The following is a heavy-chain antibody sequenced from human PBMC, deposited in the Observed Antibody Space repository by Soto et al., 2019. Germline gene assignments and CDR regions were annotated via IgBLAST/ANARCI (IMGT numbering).Heavy chain of an antibody. D-gene: IGHD3-16*02. CDR3: ARGHRMITFGGVIVPKYFDY. J-gene: IGHJ4*02. V-gene: IGHV1-3*01. CDR1: GYTFNSYA. Sequence: ASVKVSCKASGYTFNSYAMHWVRQAPGQRLEWMGWINAGNGNTKYSQKFQGRVTITRDTSASTAYMELSSLRSEDTAVYYCARGHRMITFGGVIVPKYFDYWGQGTLVTGSS. CDR2: INAGNGNT.